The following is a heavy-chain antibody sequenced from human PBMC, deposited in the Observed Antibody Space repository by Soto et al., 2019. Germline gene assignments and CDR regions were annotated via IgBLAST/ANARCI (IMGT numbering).Heavy chain of an antibody. D-gene: IGHD4-17*01. J-gene: IGHJ4*02. Sequence: SETLSLTCAVSGGPISSGGYSWSWVRQPPGKGLEWIGEIYHSGSTNYNPSLKSRVTISVDKSKNQFSLKLSSVTAADTAVYYCARSEGYGDLTWYFDYWGQGTLVTVSS. CDR2: IYHSGST. CDR1: GGPISSGGYS. CDR3: ARSEGYGDLTWYFDY. V-gene: IGHV4-4*02.